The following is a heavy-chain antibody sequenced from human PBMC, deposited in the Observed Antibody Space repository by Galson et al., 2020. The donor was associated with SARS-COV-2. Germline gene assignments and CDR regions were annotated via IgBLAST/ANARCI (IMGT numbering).Heavy chain of an antibody. J-gene: IGHJ4*02. CDR1: GFTFSNAW. V-gene: IGHV3-15*07. D-gene: IGHD3-3*01. CDR3: TTESYYDFWSGYYINFDY. CDR2: IKSKTDGGTT. Sequence: GGSLRLSCAASGFTFSNAWMNWVRQAPGKGLEWVGRIKSKTDGGTTDYAAPVKGRFTISRDDSKNTLYLQMNSLKTEDTAVYYCTTESYYDFWSGYYINFDYWGQGTLVTVSS.